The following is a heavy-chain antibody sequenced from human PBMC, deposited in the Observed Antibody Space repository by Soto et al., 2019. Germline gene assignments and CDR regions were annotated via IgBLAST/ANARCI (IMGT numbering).Heavy chain of an antibody. CDR2: ISGYDGRT. CDR3: ARTYCAADCPRRDFDY. Sequence: ASVKVSCTTSGYTFTRYGISWVRQAPGQGLEWMGWISGYDGRTNFAQKVQDRVTMTTDTSTSTVYMELSSLRSEDTAVYYCARTYCAADCPRRDFDYWGQGTLVTVSS. J-gene: IGHJ4*02. CDR1: GYTFTRYG. V-gene: IGHV1-18*01. D-gene: IGHD2-21*02.